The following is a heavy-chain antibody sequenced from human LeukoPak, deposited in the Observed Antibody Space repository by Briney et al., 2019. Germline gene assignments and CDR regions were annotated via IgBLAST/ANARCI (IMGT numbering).Heavy chain of an antibody. CDR1: GFTFTSYS. V-gene: IGHV3-23*01. CDR3: AKGGKWDVTPFDY. CDR2: ISGGGGST. D-gene: IGHD1-26*01. J-gene: IGHJ4*02. Sequence: GGSLRLSCAASGFTFTSYSMNWVRQAPGRGLEWVSTISGGGGSTYYADSVKGRFTISRDNSKNTLYLQVNSLRAEDTAVYYCAKGGKWDVTPFDYWGKGTLVTVSS.